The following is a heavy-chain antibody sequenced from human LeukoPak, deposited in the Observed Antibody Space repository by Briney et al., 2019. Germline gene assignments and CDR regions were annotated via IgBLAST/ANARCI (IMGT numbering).Heavy chain of an antibody. D-gene: IGHD2-15*01. Sequence: GGSLRLSCAASGFTFSGYHIHWVRQVPGKGLVWVSRINSDGGNIAHADSVKGRFTISRDNAKNTLYLEMNSLRAEDTAVYYCARVGGSNAFHMRGQGTKVTVSS. J-gene: IGHJ3*02. CDR3: ARVGGSNAFHM. CDR2: INSDGGNI. V-gene: IGHV3-74*01. CDR1: GFTFSGYH.